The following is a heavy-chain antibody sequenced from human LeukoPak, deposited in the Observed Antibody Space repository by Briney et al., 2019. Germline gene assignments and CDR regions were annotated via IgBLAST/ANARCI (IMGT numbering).Heavy chain of an antibody. J-gene: IGHJ4*02. CDR3: AKDSASGSYFDC. Sequence: GGSLRLSCAASGFTFDDYAMHWIRQAPGKGLEWVSGISWNSGSIGYADSVKGRFTISRDNAKNSLYLQMNSLRAEDTAIYYCAKDSASGSYFDCWGQGTLVTVSS. V-gene: IGHV3-9*01. CDR1: GFTFDDYA. CDR2: ISWNSGSI. D-gene: IGHD3-10*01.